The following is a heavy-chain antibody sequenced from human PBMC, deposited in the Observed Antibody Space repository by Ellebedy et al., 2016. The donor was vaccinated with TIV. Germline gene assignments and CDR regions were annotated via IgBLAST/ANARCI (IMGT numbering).Heavy chain of an antibody. Sequence: ASVKVSCKASGYTFTSYFMHWVRQAPGQGLEWMGIINPSGGSTIYAQKFQGRVTMTRDTSTSTVYMELSSLRSEDTAVYYCARDQAGAYYYGSGSYSSGYYYMDVWGKGTTVTVSS. J-gene: IGHJ6*03. CDR2: INPSGGST. CDR3: ARDQAGAYYYGSGSYSSGYYYMDV. CDR1: GYTFTSYF. V-gene: IGHV1-46*01. D-gene: IGHD3-10*01.